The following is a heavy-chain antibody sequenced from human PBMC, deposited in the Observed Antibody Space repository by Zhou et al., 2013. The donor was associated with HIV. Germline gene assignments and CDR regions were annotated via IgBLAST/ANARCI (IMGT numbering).Heavy chain of an antibody. Sequence: QVQLVQSGAEVKKPGSSVKVSCKASGGTFSRYAISWVRQAPGQGLEWMGRIIPIFGRTNYAQKFQARVTITADESTSTAYIELSSLRSEDTAVYYCARVTWFGELLSNYFDPWGQGTLVTVSS. CDR2: IIPIFGRT. CDR3: ARVTWFGELLSNYFDP. V-gene: IGHV1-69*13. J-gene: IGHJ5*02. CDR1: GGTFSRYA. D-gene: IGHD3-10*01.